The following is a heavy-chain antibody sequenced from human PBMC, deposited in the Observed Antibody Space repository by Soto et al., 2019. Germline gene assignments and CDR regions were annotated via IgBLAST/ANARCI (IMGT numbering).Heavy chain of an antibody. V-gene: IGHV3-21*01. Sequence: EVQLVESGGGLVKPGGSLRLSCAASGFTFSSYSMNWVRQAPGKGLEWVSSISSSSSYIYYADSVKGRFTISRDNSKNSLYLQMISLRAEDTAVYYCARAQPGYSYWYELSYWGHGTLVTVSP. CDR3: ARAQPGYSYWYELSY. CDR2: ISSSSSYI. D-gene: IGHD5-18*01. J-gene: IGHJ4*01. CDR1: GFTFSSYS.